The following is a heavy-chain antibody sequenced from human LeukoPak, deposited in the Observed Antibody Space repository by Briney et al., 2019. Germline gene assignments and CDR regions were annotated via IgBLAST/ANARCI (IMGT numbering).Heavy chain of an antibody. V-gene: IGHV4-4*07. D-gene: IGHD1-26*01. CDR3: ARDTAGGSYYNVFDL. Sequence: SETLSLTCTVFGGSISHYYWSWIRQSAGGGLEWIGRMYVSGNTNYNPSLKSRVTLSLETSKNQFSLRLNSVTAADTAVYYCARDTAGGSYYNVFDLWGRGTLVVVSS. CDR1: GGSISHYY. J-gene: IGHJ4*02. CDR2: MYVSGNT.